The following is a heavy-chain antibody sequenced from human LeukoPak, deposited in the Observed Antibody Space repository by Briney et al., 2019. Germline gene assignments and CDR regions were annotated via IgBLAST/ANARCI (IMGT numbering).Heavy chain of an antibody. D-gene: IGHD3-22*01. CDR1: GFTFSSYE. CDR2: ISSIGSTI. V-gene: IGHV3-48*03. J-gene: IGHJ3*02. Sequence: GGALRLSCAASGFTFSSYEMNWVCRVPGEGLDWGSYISSIGSTIYYADAVKGRFTISRDNAKNSLYLPMNSLRAEDTAVYYCARLGSYYDSRGAFDIWGQGTMVPVSS. CDR3: ARLGSYYDSRGAFDI.